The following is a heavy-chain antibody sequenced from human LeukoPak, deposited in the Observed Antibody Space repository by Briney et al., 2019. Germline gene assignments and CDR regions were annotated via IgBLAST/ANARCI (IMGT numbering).Heavy chain of an antibody. CDR1: GGSFSGYY. V-gene: IGHV4-34*01. J-gene: IGHJ1*01. D-gene: IGHD6-19*01. Sequence: PSETLSLTCAVYGGSFSGYYWSWIRQPPGKGLEWIGEINHSGSTNYNPSLKSRVTISVDTSKNQFSLKLSSVTAADTAVYYCARGHSSGWSPAEYFQHWGQGTLVTVSS. CDR3: ARGHSSGWSPAEYFQH. CDR2: INHSGST.